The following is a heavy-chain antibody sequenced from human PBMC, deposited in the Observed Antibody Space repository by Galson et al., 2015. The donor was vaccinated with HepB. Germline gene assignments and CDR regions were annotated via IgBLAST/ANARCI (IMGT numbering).Heavy chain of an antibody. Sequence: SVKVSCKASGYTFMGYYIHWLRQAPGQGLEWMGWIDPNSGGTNYAQKFQGWVTFTRDTSINTAYMEMSRLKSDDTAVYYCARDRGNSWYSDHWGQGTLITVSS. CDR1: GYTFMGYY. J-gene: IGHJ4*02. CDR2: IDPNSGGT. V-gene: IGHV1-2*04. CDR3: ARDRGNSWYSDH. D-gene: IGHD6-13*01.